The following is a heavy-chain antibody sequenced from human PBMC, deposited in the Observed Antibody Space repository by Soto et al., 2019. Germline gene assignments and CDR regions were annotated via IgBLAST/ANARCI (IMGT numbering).Heavy chain of an antibody. J-gene: IGHJ6*02. V-gene: IGHV1-69*12. Sequence: QVQLVQSGAEVKKPGSSVKVSCKASGGTFSSYAISWVRQAPGQGLEWMGGIIPIFGTADYAQKFQGRVTITADESTRTGYMELSSLRSEDTAVYCCASSRLGGTGYYYGMDVWGQGTTVTVSS. CDR1: GGTFSSYA. D-gene: IGHD3-16*01. CDR2: IIPIFGTA. CDR3: ASSRLGGTGYYYGMDV.